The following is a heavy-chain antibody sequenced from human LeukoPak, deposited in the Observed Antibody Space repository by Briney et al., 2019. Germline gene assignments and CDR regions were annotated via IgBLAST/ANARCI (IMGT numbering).Heavy chain of an antibody. CDR1: GFTFSTNA. D-gene: IGHD1-26*01. CDR3: AKDVGKWESLHFFDY. J-gene: IGHJ4*02. V-gene: IGHV3-23*01. CDR2: ISGSGAST. Sequence: GGSLRLSCLTAGFTFSTNAMSWVRQAPGKGLEWISGISGSGASTYYADSVTGRFTISRDNSRNTLYLQMNSLRGDDTAVYYCAKDVGKWESLHFFDYWGQGTLVTVSS.